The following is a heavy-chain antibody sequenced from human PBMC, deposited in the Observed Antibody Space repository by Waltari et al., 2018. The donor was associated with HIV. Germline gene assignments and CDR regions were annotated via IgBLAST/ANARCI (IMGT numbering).Heavy chain of an antibody. Sequence: EVQLMQSGAEVKKPGESLKISCKGSGYSFTSYWIGWVRQMPGKGLEWMGITYPGDSDTRYSPSFQGQVTTSADKSITTAYLQWSSLKASDTAMYYCARRTRYGSYGMDVWGQGTTVTVSS. CDR2: TYPGDSDT. D-gene: IGHD3-10*01. CDR3: ARRTRYGSYGMDV. CDR1: GYSFTSYW. V-gene: IGHV5-51*03. J-gene: IGHJ6*02.